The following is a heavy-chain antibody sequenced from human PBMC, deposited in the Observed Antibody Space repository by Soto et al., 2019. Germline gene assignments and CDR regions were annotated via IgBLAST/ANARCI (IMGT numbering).Heavy chain of an antibody. J-gene: IGHJ6*02. CDR1: GYTLTELS. CDR3: ATPPYYYDSRGFRYYYGMDV. Sequence: QVQLVQSGAEVKKPGASVKVSCKVSGYTLTELSMHWVRQAPGKGLEWMGGFDPEDGETIYAQKFQGRVTMTEDTSTDTAYMELSSLRSEDTAVYYCATPPYYYDSRGFRYYYGMDVWGQGTTVTVSS. D-gene: IGHD3-22*01. CDR2: FDPEDGET. V-gene: IGHV1-24*01.